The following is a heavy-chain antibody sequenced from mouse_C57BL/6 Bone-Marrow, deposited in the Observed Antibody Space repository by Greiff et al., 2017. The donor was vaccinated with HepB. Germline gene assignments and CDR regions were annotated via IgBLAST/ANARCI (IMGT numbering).Heavy chain of an antibody. J-gene: IGHJ4*01. CDR1: GYAFSSSW. D-gene: IGHD2-2*01. CDR3: AVWLRHYAMGY. V-gene: IGHV1-82*01. Sequence: QVQLQQSGPELVKPGASVKISCKASGYAFSSSWMNWVKQRPGKGLEWIGRIYPGDGDTNYNGKFKGKATLTADKSSSTAYMQLSSLTSEDSAFYFCAVWLRHYAMGYWGQGTSVTVSS. CDR2: IYPGDGDT.